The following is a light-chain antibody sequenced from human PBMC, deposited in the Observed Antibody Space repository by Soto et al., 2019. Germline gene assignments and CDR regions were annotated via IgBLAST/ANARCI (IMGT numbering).Light chain of an antibody. CDR2: GNS. CDR1: SSNIGAGYD. J-gene: IGLJ3*02. Sequence: QSVLTQPPSVSGAPGQRVTISCTGSSSNIGAGYDVHWYQQLPGTAPKLLIYGNSNRPSGVPDRFSGSKSGTSASRAITGLHAEDEADYYYQSYDSSLSGWVFGGGTKLTVL. CDR3: QSYDSSLSGWV. V-gene: IGLV1-40*01.